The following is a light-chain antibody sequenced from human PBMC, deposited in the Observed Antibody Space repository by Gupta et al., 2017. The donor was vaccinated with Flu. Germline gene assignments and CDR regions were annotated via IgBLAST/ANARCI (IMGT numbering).Light chain of an antibody. J-gene: IGKJ1*01. V-gene: IGKV3-15*01. Sequence: EIVMTQSPATLSVSPGERATLSCRASQSISNNLAWYQQKLGQAPRLLIYGASTRATGIPARFRGSGSGTEFTLTISSLQPEDFAVYYCQQYNNWPRTFGQGTKVEIK. CDR2: GAS. CDR3: QQYNNWPRT. CDR1: QSISNN.